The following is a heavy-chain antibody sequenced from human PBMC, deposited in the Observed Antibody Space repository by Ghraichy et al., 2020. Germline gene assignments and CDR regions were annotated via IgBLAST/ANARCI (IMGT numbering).Heavy chain of an antibody. V-gene: IGHV3-7*03. J-gene: IGHJ3*02. CDR3: SSGDTFDI. Sequence: GVLRLSCAASGLIFSNYWMTWVRQAPGKGLEWVANINQDGREKYYVASVKGRFTISRDNAKNSLYLQMNGLRAEDTAVYYCSSGDTFDIWGQGTMVAVS. CDR1: GLIFSNYW. D-gene: IGHD3-10*01. CDR2: INQDGREK.